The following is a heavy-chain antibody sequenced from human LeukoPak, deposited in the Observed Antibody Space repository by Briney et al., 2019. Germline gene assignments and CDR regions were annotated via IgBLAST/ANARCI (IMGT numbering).Heavy chain of an antibody. J-gene: IGHJ4*02. D-gene: IGHD3-3*01. V-gene: IGHV3-23*01. CDR1: GFTFSSYA. CDR2: ISGSGGST. Sequence: GGSLRLSCAASGFTFSSYAMSWVRQAPGKGLEWVSAISGSGGSTYYADSVKGRFTISRDNSKNTLYLQMNSLRAEDTAVYYCAKLVDDFWSGYYFDYWGQGTLVTVSS. CDR3: AKLVDDFWSGYYFDY.